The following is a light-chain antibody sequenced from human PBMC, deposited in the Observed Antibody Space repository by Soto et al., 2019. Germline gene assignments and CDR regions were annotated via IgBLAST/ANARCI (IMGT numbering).Light chain of an antibody. V-gene: IGKV1-39*01. J-gene: IGKJ4*01. CDR1: QNSSRY. Sequence: DIQMSHSPHTLSVSVGDTVSISCPTSQNSSRYLKWYQQKPGKATKLLIYTASSLQSGVPSRFSGSGSGTDFTLTISSLQPEDVATYYCQQAYSSPLTFGGGTKVDIK. CDR3: QQAYSSPLT. CDR2: TAS.